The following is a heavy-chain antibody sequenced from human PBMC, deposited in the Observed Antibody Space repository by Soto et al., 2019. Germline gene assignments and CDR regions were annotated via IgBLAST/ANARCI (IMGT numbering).Heavy chain of an antibody. CDR3: ARSSRGYCYGYGMDV. CDR2: IIPIFGTA. CDR1: GGTFSSYA. V-gene: IGHV1-69*06. Sequence: SVKVSCKASGGTFSSYAISWVRQAPGQGLEWMGGIIPIFGTANYAQKCQGRVTITADKSTSTAYMELSSLRSEETAVYYCARSSRGYCYGYGMDVWGQGTRVTVSS. D-gene: IGHD5-18*01. J-gene: IGHJ6*02.